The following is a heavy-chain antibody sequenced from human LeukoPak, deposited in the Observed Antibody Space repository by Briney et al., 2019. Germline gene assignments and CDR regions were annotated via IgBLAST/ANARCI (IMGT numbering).Heavy chain of an antibody. CDR3: ANVAMGGNLGSRPAESTYYYDSSGYYSYYFDY. Sequence: GGSLRLSCAASGFTFSSYGMHWVRQAPGKGLEWVAFIRYDGSNKYYADSVKGRFTISRDNSKNTLYLQMNSLRAEDTAVYYCANVAMGGNLGSRPAESTYYYDSSGYYSYYFDYWGQGTLVTVSS. CDR1: GFTFSSYG. D-gene: IGHD3-22*01. V-gene: IGHV3-30*02. J-gene: IGHJ4*02. CDR2: IRYDGSNK.